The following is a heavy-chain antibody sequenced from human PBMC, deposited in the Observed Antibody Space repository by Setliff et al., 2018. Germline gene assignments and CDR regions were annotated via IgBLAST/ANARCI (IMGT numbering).Heavy chain of an antibody. D-gene: IGHD6-13*01. CDR2: INSDGSST. CDR1: GFTFSSYW. CDR3: VPGIATAGKVS. Sequence: GGSLRLSCAASGFTFSSYWMHWVRQAPGKGLVWVSRINSDGSSTSYADSVKGRFTISRDNAKNTLYLQMNSLRAEDTAVYYCVPGIATAGKVSWGQGTLVTVSS. J-gene: IGHJ5*02. V-gene: IGHV3-74*01.